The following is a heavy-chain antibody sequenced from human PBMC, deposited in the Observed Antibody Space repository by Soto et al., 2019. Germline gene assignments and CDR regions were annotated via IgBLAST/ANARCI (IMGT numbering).Heavy chain of an antibody. CDR2: IIPIFGTA. Sequence: QVQLVQSGAEVKKPGSSVKVSCKASGGTFSSYAISWVRQAPGQGLEWMGGIIPIFGTANYAQKFQGRVTIPSDESTSTDYMELSSLRSDDTALYYCARGSRQWLVRAHFDYWGQGTLVTVSS. J-gene: IGHJ4*02. D-gene: IGHD6-19*01. V-gene: IGHV1-69*01. CDR1: GGTFSSYA. CDR3: ARGSRQWLVRAHFDY.